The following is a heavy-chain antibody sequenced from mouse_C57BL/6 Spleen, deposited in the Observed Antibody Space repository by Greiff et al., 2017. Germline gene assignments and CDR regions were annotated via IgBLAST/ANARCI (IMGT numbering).Heavy chain of an antibody. CDR3: TRSDYGSSYYWYFDY. D-gene: IGHD1-1*01. Sequence: QVQLQQSGAELVRPGASVTLSCKASGYTFTDYEMHWVKQTPVHGLEWIGAIDPETGGTAYNQKFKGKAILTADKSSSTAYMELRSLTSEDSAVYYCTRSDYGSSYYWYFDYWGQGTTLTVSS. CDR2: IDPETGGT. V-gene: IGHV1-15*01. J-gene: IGHJ2*01. CDR1: GYTFTDYE.